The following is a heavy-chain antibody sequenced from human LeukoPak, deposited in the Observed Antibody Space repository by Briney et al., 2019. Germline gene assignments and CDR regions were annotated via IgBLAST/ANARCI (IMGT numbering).Heavy chain of an antibody. CDR3: ARGQLLWFGELYDY. Sequence: ASVKVSCKASGYTFTGYYMHWVRQAPGQGLEWMGWINPNSGGTNYAQKFQGRVTMTRDTSISTAYMELSSLRSEDTAVYYCARGQLLWFGELYDYWGQGTLVTVSS. CDR1: GYTFTGYY. D-gene: IGHD3-10*01. V-gene: IGHV1-2*02. CDR2: INPNSGGT. J-gene: IGHJ4*02.